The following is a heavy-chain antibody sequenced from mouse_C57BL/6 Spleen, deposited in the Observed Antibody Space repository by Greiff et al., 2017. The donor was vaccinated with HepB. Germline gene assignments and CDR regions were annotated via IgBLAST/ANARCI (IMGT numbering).Heavy chain of an antibody. CDR3: TRGDYGSSFYYFDY. Sequence: EVKLMESGEGLVKPGGSLKLSCAASGFTFSSYAMSWVRQTPEKRLEWVAYISSGGDYIYYADTVKGRFTISRDNARNTLYLQMSSLKSEDTAMYYCTRGDYGSSFYYFDYWGQGTTLTVSS. V-gene: IGHV5-9-1*02. CDR2: ISSGGDYI. CDR1: GFTFSSYA. D-gene: IGHD1-1*01. J-gene: IGHJ2*01.